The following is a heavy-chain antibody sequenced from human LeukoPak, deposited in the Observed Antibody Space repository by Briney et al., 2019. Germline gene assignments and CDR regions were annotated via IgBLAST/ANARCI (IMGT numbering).Heavy chain of an antibody. Sequence: ASVKVSCKASGGTFSSYAISWVRQAPGQGLEWMGRIIPILGIANYAQKFQGRVTITADKSTSTAYMELSSLRSEDTAVYYCASLYDSSWDDAFDIWGQGTMVTVSS. V-gene: IGHV1-69*04. D-gene: IGHD3-22*01. CDR3: ASLYDSSWDDAFDI. CDR2: IIPILGIA. J-gene: IGHJ3*02. CDR1: GGTFSSYA.